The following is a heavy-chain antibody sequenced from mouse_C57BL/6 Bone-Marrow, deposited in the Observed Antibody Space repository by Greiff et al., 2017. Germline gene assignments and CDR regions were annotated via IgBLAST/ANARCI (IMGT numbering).Heavy chain of an antibody. CDR3: ARDYYGSSHFDY. V-gene: IGHV5-4*01. CDR1: GFTFSSYA. Sequence: EVMLVESGGGLVKPGGSLKLSCAASGFTFSSYAMSWVRQTPEKRLEWVATISDGGSYTYYPDTVKGRFTISRDNAKNNLYLQMSHLKSEDTSMYYCARDYYGSSHFDYWGQGTTLTVSS. D-gene: IGHD1-1*01. J-gene: IGHJ2*01. CDR2: ISDGGSYT.